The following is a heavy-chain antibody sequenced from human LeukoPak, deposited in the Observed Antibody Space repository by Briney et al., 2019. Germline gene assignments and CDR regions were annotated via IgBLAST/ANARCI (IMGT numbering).Heavy chain of an antibody. CDR2: INPSGGST. CDR1: GYTFTSYY. V-gene: IGHV1-46*01. CDR3: ARRHCGGDCYSTYYYYYGMDV. J-gene: IGHJ6*02. Sequence: ASVKVSCKASGYTFTSYYMHWVRQAPGQGLEWMGIINPSGGSTSYAQKFQGRVTMTRDTSTSTVYMELSSLRSEDTAVYYCARRHCGGDCYSTYYYYYGMDVWGQGTTVTVSS. D-gene: IGHD2-21*02.